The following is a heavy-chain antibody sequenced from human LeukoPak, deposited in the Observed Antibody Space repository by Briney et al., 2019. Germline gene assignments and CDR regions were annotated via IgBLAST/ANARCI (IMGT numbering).Heavy chain of an antibody. J-gene: IGHJ5*02. D-gene: IGHD3-10*01. CDR2: INHSGST. Sequence: SETLSLICAVYGGSFSGYYWSWIRQPPGKGLDGIGEINHSGSTNYNPSLKSRVTISADTSKHQFSLKLSSVTAADTAVYYCARGSLVRWNRARNWFDPWGQGTLVTVSS. V-gene: IGHV4-34*01. CDR3: ARGSLVRWNRARNWFDP. CDR1: GGSFSGYY.